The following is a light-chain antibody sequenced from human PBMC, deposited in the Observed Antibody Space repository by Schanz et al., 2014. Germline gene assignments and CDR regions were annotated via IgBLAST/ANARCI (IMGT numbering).Light chain of an antibody. J-gene: IGKJ1*01. Sequence: EIVMTQSPVTLSVSPGERVTLSCRASQSVSSSLAWYQQKPGQAPRLLIYDASTRATGIPTTFSGSGSGTQFTLTISSLQSEDFAVYYCQQYGSSPRTFGQGTKVEIK. CDR3: QQYGSSPRT. CDR2: DAS. CDR1: QSVSSS. V-gene: IGKV3-15*01.